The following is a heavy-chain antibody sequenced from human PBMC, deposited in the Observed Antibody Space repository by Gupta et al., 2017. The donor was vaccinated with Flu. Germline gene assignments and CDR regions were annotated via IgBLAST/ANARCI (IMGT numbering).Heavy chain of an antibody. J-gene: IGHJ4*02. V-gene: IGHV4-31*03. CDR1: GGSISSGGYY. CDR2: IYYSGST. Sequence: PTCTVSGGSISSGGYYWSWIRQHPGKGLEWIGYIYYSGSTYYNPSLKSRVTISVDTSKNQFSLKLSSVTAADTAVYYCVATTQPGAGGYWGQGTLVTVSS. CDR3: VATTQPGAGGY. D-gene: IGHD5-12*01.